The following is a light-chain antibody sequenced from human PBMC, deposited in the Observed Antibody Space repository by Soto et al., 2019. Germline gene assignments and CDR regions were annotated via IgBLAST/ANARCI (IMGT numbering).Light chain of an antibody. CDR1: HDNKNY. J-gene: IGKJ2*01. CDR2: DAD. Sequence: DFQLTQSPPYLSASEGDSVTITCQASHDNKNYLKWYQQKPGKDPKLLIYDADNLQTWGLSRFSGSGASTKFTIPTVSLQPADVATYYCQQFYVLPPYTFGQGTKVEIK. CDR3: QQFYVLPPYT. V-gene: IGKV1-33*01.